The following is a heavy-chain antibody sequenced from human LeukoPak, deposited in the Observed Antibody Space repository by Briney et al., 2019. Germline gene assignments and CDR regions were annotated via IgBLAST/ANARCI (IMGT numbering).Heavy chain of an antibody. CDR2: ISSSGSPI. D-gene: IGHD5-18*01. CDR1: GYSFTSYW. CDR3: ARERGYSYGSAYYFDY. J-gene: IGHJ4*02. V-gene: IGHV3-48*04. Sequence: GESLKISCKGSGYSFTSYWMHWVRQAPGKGLEWVSYISSSGSPIYYADSVKGRFTISRDNAKNSLYLQMNSLRAEDTAVYYCARERGYSYGSAYYFDYWGQGTLVTVSS.